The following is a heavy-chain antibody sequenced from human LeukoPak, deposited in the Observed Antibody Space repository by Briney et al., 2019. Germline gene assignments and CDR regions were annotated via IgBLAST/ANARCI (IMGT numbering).Heavy chain of an antibody. CDR2: INWNGGST. J-gene: IGHJ5*02. CDR3: AKDGYSYGQGFDP. V-gene: IGHV3-20*04. CDR1: GFTFDDYG. D-gene: IGHD5-18*01. Sequence: GGSLRLSCAASGFTFDDYGMSWVRQAPGKGLEWVSAINWNGGSTGYADSVKGRFTISRDNSKNSQYLQMNSLRAEDTALYYCAKDGYSYGQGFDPWGQGTLVTVSS.